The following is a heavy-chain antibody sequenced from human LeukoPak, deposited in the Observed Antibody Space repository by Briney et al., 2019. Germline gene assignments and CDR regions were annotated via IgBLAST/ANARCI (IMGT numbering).Heavy chain of an antibody. CDR1: GGSFSGYY. J-gene: IGHJ4*02. CDR2: INHSGST. CDR3: ARDGKYYDFWSGHIDY. D-gene: IGHD3-3*01. V-gene: IGHV4-34*01. Sequence: PSETLSLTCAVYGGSFSGYYWSWIRQPPGKGLEWIGEINHSGSTNYNPSLKSRVTISVDTSKNQFSLRLSSVTAADTAVYYCARDGKYYDFWSGHIDYWGQGTLVTVSS.